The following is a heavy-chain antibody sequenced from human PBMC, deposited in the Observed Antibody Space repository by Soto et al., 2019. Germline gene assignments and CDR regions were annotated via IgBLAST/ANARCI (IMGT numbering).Heavy chain of an antibody. J-gene: IGHJ5*02. Sequence: QMQLQESGPGLVKPSQTLSLICSVSGGSISRPGYYWAWIRQHPARGLEWIGSISYSGNSNHNPPLQARLILSVDTSQNCFSLRLTSVTAADTAVYYCARLRRDGSGFPDLWGQGARVTVSS. CDR2: ISYSGNS. CDR3: ARLRRDGSGFPDL. CDR1: GGSISRPGYY. V-gene: IGHV4-31*03. D-gene: IGHD3-22*01.